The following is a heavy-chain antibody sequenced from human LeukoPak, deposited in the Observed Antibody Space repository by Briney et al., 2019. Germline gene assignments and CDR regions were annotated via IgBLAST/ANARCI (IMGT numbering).Heavy chain of an antibody. CDR2: MNPNSGNT. CDR3: ARGRGGYSYEAYYYYYMDA. CDR1: GYTFTSYD. D-gene: IGHD5-18*01. Sequence: ASVKVSCKASGYTFTSYDINWVRQATGQGLEWMGWMNPNSGNTGYAQKFQGRVTITRNTSISTAYMELSSLRSEDTAVYYCARGRGGYSYEAYYYYYMDAWGKGTTVTVSS. J-gene: IGHJ6*03. V-gene: IGHV1-8*03.